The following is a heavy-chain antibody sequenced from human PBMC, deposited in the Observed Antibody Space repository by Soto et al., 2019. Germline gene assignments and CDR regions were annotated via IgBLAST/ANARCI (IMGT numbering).Heavy chain of an antibody. D-gene: IGHD6-19*01. J-gene: IGHJ4*02. Sequence: PSETLSLTCTVSGGSISSSSSYWGWIRQPPGKGLEWVGSIYYLGNTYYNPSLGSRVTISVDTSKNQFSLKLRSVTAADTAVFYCSFILLDRIAGAGTDFDYWGQGTLVTVSS. V-gene: IGHV4-39*01. CDR3: SFILLDRIAGAGTDFDY. CDR2: IYYLGNT. CDR1: GGSISSSSSY.